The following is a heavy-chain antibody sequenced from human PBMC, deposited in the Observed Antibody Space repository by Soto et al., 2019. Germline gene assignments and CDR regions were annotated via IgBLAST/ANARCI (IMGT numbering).Heavy chain of an antibody. CDR2: IYYSGST. D-gene: IGHD3-10*01. V-gene: IGHV4-59*08. Sequence: ETLSLTCPVSGGSISSYYWSWIRQPPGKGLEWIGDIYYSGSTNYNPSLKSRVTISVDTSKNQFSLKLSSVTAADTAVYFCARRYGLSAFDIWGQGTMVTVSS. CDR1: GGSISSYY. J-gene: IGHJ3*02. CDR3: ARRYGLSAFDI.